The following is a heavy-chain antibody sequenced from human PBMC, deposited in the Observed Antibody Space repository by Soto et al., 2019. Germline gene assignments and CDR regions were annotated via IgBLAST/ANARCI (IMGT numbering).Heavy chain of an antibody. J-gene: IGHJ4*02. CDR1: GFTFSSYG. Sequence: QVQLVASGGGVVQPGRSLRLSCAASGFTFSSYGMHWVRQAPGKGLEWVAVISYDGSNKYYADSVKGRFTISRDNSKNTLYLQMNSLRAEDTAVYYCAPLRPGYWGQGTLVTVSS. V-gene: IGHV3-30*03. CDR3: APLRPGY. CDR2: ISYDGSNK.